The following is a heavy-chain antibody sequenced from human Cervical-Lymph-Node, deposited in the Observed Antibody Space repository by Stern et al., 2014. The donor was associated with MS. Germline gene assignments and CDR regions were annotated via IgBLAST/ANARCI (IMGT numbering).Heavy chain of an antibody. CDR2: IYDSSNS. Sequence: QVQLQESGPGLVKPSETLSLTCTVSGDSVSSGSYYWSWIRQPPGKGLEWIGNIYDSSNSNYNPSFKSRVTISVDTSRIQFSLKLRSVTAADTAVYFCAMGYGSGKSRYYGMDVWGQGTTVTVSS. CDR3: AMGYGSGKSRYYGMDV. V-gene: IGHV4-61*01. D-gene: IGHD1-26*01. J-gene: IGHJ6*02. CDR1: GDSVSSGSYY.